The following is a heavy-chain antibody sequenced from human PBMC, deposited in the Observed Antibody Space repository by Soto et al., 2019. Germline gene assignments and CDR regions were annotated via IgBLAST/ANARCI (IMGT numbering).Heavy chain of an antibody. V-gene: IGHV4-4*07. Sequence: SETLTLTCPVYGGSISNYFCNWIRQPAGKGLEWIGRIDNSGSTNYNPSLKSRITMSADTSRNQFSLKLTSVTAADTAVYYCARGGQDFWSGPFDYWGQGALVTVSA. D-gene: IGHD3-3*01. J-gene: IGHJ4*02. CDR1: GGSISNYF. CDR2: IDNSGST. CDR3: ARGGQDFWSGPFDY.